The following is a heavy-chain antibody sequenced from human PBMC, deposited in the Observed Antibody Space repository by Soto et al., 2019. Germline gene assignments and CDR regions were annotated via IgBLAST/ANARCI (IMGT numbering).Heavy chain of an antibody. Sequence: EVQLVESGGALVQPGGSLRLSCAASGFKFSIYSMNWVRQAPGKGLEWSAYITSDTKTIKYGDSVKGRFTISRDNAKNSVDLQMNSLSDEDTAVYYCARSVEGHFDYWGQGTVVTVSS. D-gene: IGHD6-19*01. CDR2: ITSDTKTI. V-gene: IGHV3-48*02. CDR3: ARSVEGHFDY. CDR1: GFKFSIYS. J-gene: IGHJ4*02.